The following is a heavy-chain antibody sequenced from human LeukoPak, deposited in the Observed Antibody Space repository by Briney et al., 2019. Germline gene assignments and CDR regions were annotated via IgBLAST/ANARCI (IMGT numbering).Heavy chain of an antibody. CDR2: INPNSGGT. CDR3: ARYYSSTSCSIYNWFDP. Sequence: ASVKVSCKASGYTFTGYYTHWVRQAPGQGLEWMGWINPNSGGTNYAQKFQGRVTMTRDTSISTAYMELSRLRSDDTAVYYCARYYSSTSCSIYNWFDPWGQGTLVTVSS. CDR1: GYTFTGYY. D-gene: IGHD2-2*01. J-gene: IGHJ5*02. V-gene: IGHV1-2*02.